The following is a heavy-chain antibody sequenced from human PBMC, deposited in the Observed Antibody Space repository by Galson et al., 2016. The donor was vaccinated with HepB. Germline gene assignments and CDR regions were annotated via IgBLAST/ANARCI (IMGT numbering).Heavy chain of an antibody. CDR3: ARSLTGSYDFWCAIYNYYAMDG. V-gene: IGHV5-51*01. J-gene: IGHJ6*02. CDR1: GYSFDSYW. D-gene: IGHD3-3*01. CDR2: IYPGDFDI. Sequence: QSGAEVKKPGESLKISCKGSGYSFDSYWIGWVRQMPGKGLEWMGIIYPGDFDIRYSPSFQGQVTISVNKSISTAYLQWSSLKASDAAMYYCARSLTGSYDFWCAIYNYYAMDGCGQGNMVTVS.